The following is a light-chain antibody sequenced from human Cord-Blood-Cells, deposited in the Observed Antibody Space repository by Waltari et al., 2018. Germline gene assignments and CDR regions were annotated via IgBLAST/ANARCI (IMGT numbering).Light chain of an antibody. CDR3: QQYYSTPT. CDR1: QSVLYSSNNKNY. CDR2: WAS. V-gene: IGKV4-1*01. Sequence: DIVMTQSPASLAVSLGERATINCKSSQSVLYSSNNKNYLACYQQKPGQPPKLLIYWASTRESGVPDRFSGSGSGTDFTLTISSLQAEDVAVYYCQQYYSTPTFGQGTKVEIK. J-gene: IGKJ1*01.